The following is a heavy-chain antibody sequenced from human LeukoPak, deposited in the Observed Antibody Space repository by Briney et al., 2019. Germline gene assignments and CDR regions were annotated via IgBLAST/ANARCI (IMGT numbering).Heavy chain of an antibody. CDR1: GFTFSSYA. CDR2: IYSGGST. D-gene: IGHD3-22*01. V-gene: IGHV3-66*01. Sequence: PGGSLRLSCAASGFTFSSYAMSWVRQAPGKGLEWVSVIYSGGSTYYADSVKGRFTISRDNSKNTLYLQMNSLRAEDTAVYYCAKGVNYYDSSGYYPYYFDYWGQGTLVTVSS. CDR3: AKGVNYYDSSGYYPYYFDY. J-gene: IGHJ4*02.